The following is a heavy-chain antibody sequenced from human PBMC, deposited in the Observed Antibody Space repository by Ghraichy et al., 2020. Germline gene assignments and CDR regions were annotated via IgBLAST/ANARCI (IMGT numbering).Heavy chain of an antibody. Sequence: SETLSLTCTVSGGSISSYYWSWIRQPPGKGLEWIGYIYYSGSTNYNPSLKSRVTISVDTSKNQFSLKLSSVTAADTAVYYCARISQGGRLFDYWGQGTLVTVSS. V-gene: IGHV4-59*08. CDR1: GGSISSYY. CDR3: ARISQGGRLFDY. CDR2: IYYSGST. J-gene: IGHJ4*02. D-gene: IGHD2/OR15-2a*01.